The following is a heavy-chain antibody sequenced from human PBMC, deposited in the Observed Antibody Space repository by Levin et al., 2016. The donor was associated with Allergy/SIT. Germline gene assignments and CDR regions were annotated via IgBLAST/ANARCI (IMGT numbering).Heavy chain of an antibody. D-gene: IGHD6-13*01. J-gene: IGHJ6*02. CDR2: ISGSGGST. V-gene: IGHV3-23*01. CDR3: AKRSSWPYYYYGMDV. Sequence: WIRQPPGKGLEWVSAISGSGGSTYYADSVKGRFTISRDNSKNTLYLQMNNLRAEDTAVYYCAKRSSWPYYYYGMDVWGQGTTVTVSS.